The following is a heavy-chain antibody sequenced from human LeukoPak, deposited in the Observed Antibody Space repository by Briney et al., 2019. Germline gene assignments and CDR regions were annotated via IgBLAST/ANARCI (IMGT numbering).Heavy chain of an antibody. CDR2: ISSSSSII. CDR1: GFTFSSKS. Sequence: PGGSLRLSCAASGFTFSSKSMHWVRQAPGKGLEWVSYISSSSSIIYYADSVKGRFTISRDNAKNSLYLQMNRLRDEDTAVYYCVRDYSYAFDCWGQGTLVTVSS. D-gene: IGHD5-18*01. J-gene: IGHJ4*02. CDR3: VRDYSYAFDC. V-gene: IGHV3-48*02.